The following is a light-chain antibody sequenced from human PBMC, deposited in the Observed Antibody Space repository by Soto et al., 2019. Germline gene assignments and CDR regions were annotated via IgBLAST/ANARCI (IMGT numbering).Light chain of an antibody. CDR2: DAS. J-gene: IGKJ2*01. V-gene: IGKV1-5*01. CDR3: QQYNSYSPYT. Sequence: DIQMTQSPSTLSASVGDRVTITCRASQSISSWLAWYQQKPGKAPKLLIYDASILESGVPSRFSGSGSGTEFTLPISSLQPDDFSTYYCQQYNSYSPYTFGQGTKLEIK. CDR1: QSISSW.